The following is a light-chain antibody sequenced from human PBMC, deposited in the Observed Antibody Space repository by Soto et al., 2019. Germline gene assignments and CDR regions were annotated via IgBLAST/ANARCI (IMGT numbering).Light chain of an antibody. CDR3: LLSFRTEKV. J-gene: IGLJ1*01. Sequence: QAVVTQEPSLTVSPGGTVTLTCGSSTGAVTSGHYTYWFQQKPGQAPRTLIYDTTNRHSLTPVRFSGSLLGGKAALTLSGAQPDDEDEYYSLLSFRTEKVFRTGTTVTVL. V-gene: IGLV7-46*01. CDR1: TGAVTSGHY. CDR2: DTT.